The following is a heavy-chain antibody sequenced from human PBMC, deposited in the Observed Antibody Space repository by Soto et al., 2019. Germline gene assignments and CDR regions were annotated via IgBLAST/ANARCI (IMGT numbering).Heavy chain of an antibody. J-gene: IGHJ4*02. D-gene: IGHD3-3*01. Sequence: ASVKVSCKDSGYTFTSYDINWVRQATGQGLEWMGWMNPNSGNTGYAQKFQGRVTMTRNTSISTAYMELSSLRSEDTAVYYCASGRPEYGFLDWLLFLGYWGKGTSVPVS. V-gene: IGHV1-8*01. CDR3: ASGRPEYGFLDWLLFLGY. CDR1: GYTFTSYD. CDR2: MNPNSGNT.